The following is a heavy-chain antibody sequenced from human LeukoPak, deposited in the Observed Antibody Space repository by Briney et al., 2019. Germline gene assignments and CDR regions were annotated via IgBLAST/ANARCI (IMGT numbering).Heavy chain of an antibody. CDR3: ARDPSTIFGVVIGYYYGMDV. CDR1: GYTFSSYA. V-gene: IGHV1-69*13. D-gene: IGHD3-3*01. CDR2: IIPIFGTA. Sequence: ASVKVSCKASGYTFSSYAISWVRQAPGQGLEWMGGIIPIFGTANYAQKFQGRVTITADESTSTAYMGLSSLRSEDTAVYYCARDPSTIFGVVIGYYYGMDVWGQGTTVTVSS. J-gene: IGHJ6*02.